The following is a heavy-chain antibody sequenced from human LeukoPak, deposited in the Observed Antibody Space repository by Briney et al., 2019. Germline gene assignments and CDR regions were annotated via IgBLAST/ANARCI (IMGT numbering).Heavy chain of an antibody. CDR2: INPNSGGT. V-gene: IGHV1-2*02. CDR3: ARASKTSRIVVVVAGNLNWFDP. J-gene: IGHJ5*02. CDR1: GYTFTGYY. D-gene: IGHD2-15*01. Sequence: GASVKVSCKASGYTFTGYYMHWVRQAPGQGLEWMGWINPNSGGTNYAQKFQGRVTMTRDTSISTAYMELSRLRSDDTAVYYCARASKTSRIVVVVAGNLNWFDPWGQGTLVTVSS.